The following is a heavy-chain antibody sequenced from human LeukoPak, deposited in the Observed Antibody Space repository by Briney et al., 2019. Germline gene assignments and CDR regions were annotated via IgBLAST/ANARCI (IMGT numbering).Heavy chain of an antibody. CDR2: ISGSGGST. Sequence: GGSLRLSCAASGFTFSGSALHWVRQASGKGLEWVSAISGSGGSTYYADSVKGRFTISRDNSKNTLYLQMNSLRAEDTAVYYCAKDFPFDYWGQGTLVTVSS. CDR3: AKDFPFDY. V-gene: IGHV3-23*01. CDR1: GFTFSGSA. J-gene: IGHJ4*02.